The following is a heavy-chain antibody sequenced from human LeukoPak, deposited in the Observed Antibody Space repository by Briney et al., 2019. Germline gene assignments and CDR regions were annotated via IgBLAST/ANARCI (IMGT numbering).Heavy chain of an antibody. Sequence: ASVKVSCKASGYTFTGYYMHWVRQAPGQGLEWMGIINPSGGSTSYAQKFQGRVTMTRDTSTSTVYMELSSLRSEDTAVYYCVRDLPPPYYYDSSGYHSLGGHHHLDYWGQGTLVTVSS. J-gene: IGHJ4*02. V-gene: IGHV1-46*01. CDR2: INPSGGST. D-gene: IGHD3-22*01. CDR1: GYTFTGYY. CDR3: VRDLPPPYYYDSSGYHSLGGHHHLDY.